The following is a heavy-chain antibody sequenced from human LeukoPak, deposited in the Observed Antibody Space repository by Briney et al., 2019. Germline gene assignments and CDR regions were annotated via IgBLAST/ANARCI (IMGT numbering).Heavy chain of an antibody. CDR3: ASKYYYGSGSYYYYYGMDV. Sequence: GGSLRLSCAASGFTFSSYAMSWVRQAPGKGLEWVSAISGSGGSTYYADSVKGRFTISRDNSKNTLYLQMNSLRAEDAAVYYCASKYYYGSGSYYYYYGMDVWGQGTTVTVSS. V-gene: IGHV3-23*01. D-gene: IGHD3-10*01. J-gene: IGHJ6*02. CDR1: GFTFSSYA. CDR2: ISGSGGST.